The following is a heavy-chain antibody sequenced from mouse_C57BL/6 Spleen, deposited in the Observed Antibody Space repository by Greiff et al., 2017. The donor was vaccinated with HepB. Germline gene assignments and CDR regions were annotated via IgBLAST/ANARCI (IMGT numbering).Heavy chain of an antibody. V-gene: IGHV3-6*01. CDR3: ARDGNYGSHYFDY. J-gene: IGHJ2*01. D-gene: IGHD2-1*01. Sequence: ESGPGLVKPSQSLSLTCSVTGYSITSGYYWNWIRQFPGNKLEWMGYISYDGSNNYNPSLKNRISITRDTSKNQFFLKLNSVTTEDTATYYCARDGNYGSHYFDYWGQGTTLTVSS. CDR1: GYSITSGYY. CDR2: ISYDGSN.